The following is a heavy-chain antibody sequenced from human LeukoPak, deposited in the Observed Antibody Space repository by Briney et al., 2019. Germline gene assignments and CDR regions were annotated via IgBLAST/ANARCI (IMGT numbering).Heavy chain of an antibody. CDR2: ISGSGGST. D-gene: IGHD3-22*01. CDR3: AKGPGGYYDSSGYYYFDY. CDR1: GFTFSSYA. J-gene: IGHJ4*02. V-gene: IGHV3-23*01. Sequence: GGSLRLSCAASGFTFSSYAMSWVRQAPGKGLEWVSAISGSGGSTYYADSVKGRFTISRDSSKNTLYLQMNSLRAEDTAVYYCAKGPGGYYDSSGYYYFDYWGQGTLVTVSS.